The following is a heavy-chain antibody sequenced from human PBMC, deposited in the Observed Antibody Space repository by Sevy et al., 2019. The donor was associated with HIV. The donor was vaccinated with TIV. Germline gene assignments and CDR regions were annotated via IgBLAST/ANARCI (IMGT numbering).Heavy chain of an antibody. CDR2: ISYDGSDK. J-gene: IGHJ6*02. D-gene: IGHD4-17*01. CDR3: ARPRANYVDHYFFYAMDV. Sequence: GGSLRLSCAASGFAFSNYYAMHWVRQAPGKGREWVALISYDGSDKYYAYSVKGRFTISRDNFKNTLYLQMNSLTTEETAVYYCARPRANYVDHYFFYAMDVWGQGTTVTVSS. V-gene: IGHV3-30-3*01. CDR1: GFAFSNYYA.